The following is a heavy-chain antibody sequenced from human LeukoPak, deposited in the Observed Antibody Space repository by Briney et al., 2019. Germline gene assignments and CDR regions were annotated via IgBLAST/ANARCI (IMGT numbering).Heavy chain of an antibody. CDR2: SRSKSYRETI. V-gene: IGHV3-49*04. CDR1: VFSIDVYV. J-gene: IGHJ2*01. CDR3: TRGRRDGYNDGYLDL. Sequence: GRSLRVSCVASVFSIDVYVMTSGRQALGRGVEWLGFSRSKSYRETIQDAASVTGRFTIARDDSKRVTYLQMNSLRIEDSAVYFCTRGRRDGYNDGYLDLWGRATKVSVSS. D-gene: IGHD5-24*01.